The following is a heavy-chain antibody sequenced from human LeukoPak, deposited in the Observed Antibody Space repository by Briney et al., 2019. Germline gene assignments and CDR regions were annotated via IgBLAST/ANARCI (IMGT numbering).Heavy chain of an antibody. D-gene: IGHD2-8*01. J-gene: IGHJ4*02. Sequence: GGSLRLSCAASGFTFSSYAMSWVRQAQGKGLEWVSAISGSGGSTYYADSVKGWFTISRDNSKNTLYLQMNSLRAEDTAVYYCARDGYCTNGVCYTPDYWGQGTLVTVSS. CDR3: ARDGYCTNGVCYTPDY. CDR1: GFTFSSYA. V-gene: IGHV3-23*01. CDR2: ISGSGGST.